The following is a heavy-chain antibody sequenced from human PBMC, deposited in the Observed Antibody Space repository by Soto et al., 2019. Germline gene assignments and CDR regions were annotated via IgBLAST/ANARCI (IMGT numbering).Heavy chain of an antibody. D-gene: IGHD2-15*01. CDR1: CGSISSGCDY. Sequence: QVQLQESGPGLVKPSQTLSLTCPGSCGSISSGCDYWSWIRQHTGQGLEWIGYIYYSGSTYYNPSLNSRVTLSVDTSKNQFSLKLSYVTAAYTAVYYCERATPYYDYGMDVLGQGTTVTVSS. CDR3: ERATPYYDYGMDV. V-gene: IGHV4-31*03. J-gene: IGHJ6*02. CDR2: IYYSGST.